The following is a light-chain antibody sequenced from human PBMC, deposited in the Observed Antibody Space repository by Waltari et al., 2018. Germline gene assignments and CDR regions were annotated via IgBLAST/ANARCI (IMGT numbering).Light chain of an antibody. CDR3: MQNLQTPLT. Sequence: DIVMTQSPLFLPVTPGEPASISCRSSQRLLDSNGYNYFAWYLQKPGHSPQLLIYLVSSRASGVPDRFSGSGSGTDFTLKISRVEAEDVGVYYCMQNLQTPLTFGQGTKVEIK. CDR1: QRLLDSNGYNY. CDR2: LVS. V-gene: IGKV2-28*01. J-gene: IGKJ1*01.